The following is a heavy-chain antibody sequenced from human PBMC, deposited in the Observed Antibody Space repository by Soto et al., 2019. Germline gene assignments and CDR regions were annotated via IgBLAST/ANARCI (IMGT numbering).Heavy chain of an antibody. Sequence: SQTLSLTCAISGDSVSSNSAAWNWIRQSPSRGLEWLGRTYYRSKWYNDYAVSVKSRITINPDTSKNQFSLQLNSVTPEDTAVYYCAVHYYDSSGYYYYYYGMDVWGQGTTVTVSS. J-gene: IGHJ6*02. CDR1: GDSVSSNSAA. CDR2: TYYRSKWYN. D-gene: IGHD3-22*01. V-gene: IGHV6-1*01. CDR3: AVHYYDSSGYYYYYYGMDV.